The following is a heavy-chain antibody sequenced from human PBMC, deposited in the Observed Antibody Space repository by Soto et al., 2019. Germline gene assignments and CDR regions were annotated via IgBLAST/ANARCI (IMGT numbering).Heavy chain of an antibody. Sequence: SLRLSCAASGFTFSSFAMSWVRQAPGKGLDWVSAISGSGGSTYSADSVKGRFTISRDNSKNTLYLQMSSLRAEDKAVYYCARGFSAGKGSPTDFWGQGSLVPVSS. V-gene: IGHV3-23*01. CDR2: ISGSGGST. D-gene: IGHD6-13*01. J-gene: IGHJ4*02. CDR3: ARGFSAGKGSPTDF. CDR1: GFTFSSFA.